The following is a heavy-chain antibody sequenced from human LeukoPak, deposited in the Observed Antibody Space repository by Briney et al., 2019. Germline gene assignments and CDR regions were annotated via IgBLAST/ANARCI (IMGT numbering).Heavy chain of an antibody. V-gene: IGHV3-43*02. J-gene: IGHJ4*02. Sequence: TGGSLRLSCAASGFTFDDYAMHWVRQAPGKGLEWVSLISGDGGSTYYADSVKGRFTISRDNSKNSLYLQMNSLRTEDTALCYWLAGYPPFDYWGQGTLVTVSS. CDR2: ISGDGGST. D-gene: IGHD5-18*01. CDR3: LAGYPPFDY. CDR1: GFTFDDYA.